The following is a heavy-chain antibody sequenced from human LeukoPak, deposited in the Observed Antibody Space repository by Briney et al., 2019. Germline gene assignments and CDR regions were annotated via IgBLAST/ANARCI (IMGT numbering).Heavy chain of an antibody. CDR1: GYTFTSYD. CDR3: ARTKDIVVVPAAPRGEFDY. D-gene: IGHD2-2*01. CDR2: MNPNSGNT. J-gene: IGHJ4*02. V-gene: IGHV1-8*01. Sequence: ASVKVSCKASGYTFTSYDINWVRQATGQGLEWMGWMNPNSGNTGYAQKFQGRVTMTRNTSISTAYMELSSLRSEDTAVYYCARTKDIVVVPAAPRGEFDYWGQGTLVTVSS.